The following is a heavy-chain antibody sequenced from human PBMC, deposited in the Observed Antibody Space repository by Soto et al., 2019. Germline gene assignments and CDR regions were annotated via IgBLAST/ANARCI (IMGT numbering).Heavy chain of an antibody. CDR2: ISGSGGSI. CDR1: GFTFGIYA. Sequence: PGRSLRLSCAASGFTFGIYAMSWVRQAPGKGLEWVSSISGSGGSIYYAHSVKGRFTISRDKTKNTLDLQMNSLRAEDTAVYHCARVAPEYSSTPRRFDFWGQGTLVTVSS. V-gene: IGHV3-23*01. CDR3: ARVAPEYSSTPRRFDF. D-gene: IGHD6-13*01. J-gene: IGHJ4*02.